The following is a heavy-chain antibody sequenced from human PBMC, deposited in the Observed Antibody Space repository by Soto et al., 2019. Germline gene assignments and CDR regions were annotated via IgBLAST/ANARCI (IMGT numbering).Heavy chain of an antibody. CDR3: AREVHVHTPAFVY. J-gene: IGHJ4*02. V-gene: IGHV1-69*19. Sequence: QVQLVQSGAEMKKPGSSVKVSCQSSGGTFNTYAMNWVRQAPGQGPEWMGDISPMFGAANYAQKFQGRVTITADEYTGTSYMQLSSLTSEDTALYFCAREVHVHTPAFVYWGQGTLVTVSS. CDR2: ISPMFGAA. D-gene: IGHD3-10*02. CDR1: GGTFNTYA.